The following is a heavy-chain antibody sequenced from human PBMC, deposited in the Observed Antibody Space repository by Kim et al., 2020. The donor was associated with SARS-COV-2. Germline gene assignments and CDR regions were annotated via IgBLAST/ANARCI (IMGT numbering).Heavy chain of an antibody. CDR3: ALGRQLLGLY. D-gene: IGHD6-13*01. CDR1: GFTFSSYA. CDR2: ITKSADST. V-gene: IGHV3-23*01. Sequence: GGSLRLSCAASGFTFSSYAMSWVRQAPGKGLEWVSSITKSADSTYYADSVKGRFTISRDNSKNTLYLQMNSLRAEDTAIYYCALGRQLLGLYWGQGTLVTVSS. J-gene: IGHJ4*02.